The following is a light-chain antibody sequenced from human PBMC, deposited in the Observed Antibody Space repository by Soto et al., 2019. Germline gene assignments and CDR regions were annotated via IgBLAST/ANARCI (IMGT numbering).Light chain of an antibody. CDR2: DVT. CDR1: SSDVGGYNY. CDR3: CSYTSSSIS. J-gene: IGLJ2*01. Sequence: QSVLTQPASVSGSPGQSITISCSETSSDVGGYNYVSWYQQHPGKAPKLIIYDVTRRPSGVSNRFSGSKSGNTASLTISGLQAEDEADYYCCSYTSSSISFGEGTKLTVL. V-gene: IGLV2-14*03.